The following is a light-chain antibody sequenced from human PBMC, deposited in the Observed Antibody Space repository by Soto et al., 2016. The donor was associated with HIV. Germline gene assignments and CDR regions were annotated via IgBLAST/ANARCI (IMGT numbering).Light chain of an antibody. CDR1: QSISRY. CDR3: QQSYSIPPVT. CDR2: AAS. V-gene: IGKV1-39*01. J-gene: IGKJ1*01. Sequence: DIQMTQSPSSLSASVGDRVTITCRASQSISRYLNWYQQKPGKAPKLLMYAASSLQSGVPSRFSGGGSGTDFTLSISSLQPEDFATYYCQQSYSIPPVTFGQGTKV.